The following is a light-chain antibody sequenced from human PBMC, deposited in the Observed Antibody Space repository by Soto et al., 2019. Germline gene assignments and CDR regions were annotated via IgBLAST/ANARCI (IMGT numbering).Light chain of an antibody. CDR2: VAS. CDR1: QSVTSNF. CDR3: QQFGSAPIT. J-gene: IGKJ5*01. V-gene: IGKV3-20*01. Sequence: EIVLTQSPGTLSLSPGERATLSCRASQSVTSNFLAWYQHKPGQAPRLLIYVASSRATGIPDRFSGSGSGTDFTLTISRLEPEDFAVYYCQQFGSAPITFGQGKRLEIK.